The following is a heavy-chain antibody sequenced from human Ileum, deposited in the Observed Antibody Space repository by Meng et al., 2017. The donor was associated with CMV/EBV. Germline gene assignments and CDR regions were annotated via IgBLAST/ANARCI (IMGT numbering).Heavy chain of an antibody. CDR2: VFDTGST. Sequence: SETLSPTCTVSGGSFSDYYWPWIRKFPGKGLEWIGYVFDTGSTNYNPSLESRVSMSVDTSKKQFSLTLSAVTAANTGVYYCASHRYSASYYSDYWAQGTLVTVSS. V-gene: IGHV4-59*13. CDR3: ASHRYSASYYSDY. CDR1: GGSFSDYY. J-gene: IGHJ4*02. D-gene: IGHD2-2*01.